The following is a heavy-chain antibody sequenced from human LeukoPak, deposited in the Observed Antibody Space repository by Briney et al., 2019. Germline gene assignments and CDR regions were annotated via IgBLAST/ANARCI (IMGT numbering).Heavy chain of an antibody. J-gene: IGHJ6*02. CDR2: ISAYNGNT. CDR1: GYTFTCYG. D-gene: IGHD3-3*01. Sequence: GASVKVSCKASGYTFTCYGISWVRQAPGQGLEWMGWISAYNGNTNYAQKLQGRVTMTTDTSTSTAYMELRSLRSDDTAVYYCARDRDYDFWSGYSRYYYYGMDVWGQGTTVTVSS. V-gene: IGHV1-18*01. CDR3: ARDRDYDFWSGYSRYYYYGMDV.